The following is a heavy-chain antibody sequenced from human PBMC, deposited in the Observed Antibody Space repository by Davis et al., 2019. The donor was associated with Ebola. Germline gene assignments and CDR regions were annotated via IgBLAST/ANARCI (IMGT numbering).Heavy chain of an antibody. J-gene: IGHJ4*02. CDR3: ARGRAVADY. CDR1: GYTFTNYG. D-gene: IGHD6-19*01. CDR2: INTNTGNP. V-gene: IGHV7-4-1*02. Sequence: AASVKVSCKASGYTFTNYGITWVRQAPGQGLEWMGWINTNTGNPTYAQGFTGRFVFSLDTSVSTAYLQISSLKAEDTAVYYCARGRAVADYWGQGTLVTVSS.